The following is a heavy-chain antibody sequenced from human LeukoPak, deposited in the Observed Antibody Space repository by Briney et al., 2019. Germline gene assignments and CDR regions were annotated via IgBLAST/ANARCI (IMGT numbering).Heavy chain of an antibody. CDR1: GFTFSSYS. V-gene: IGHV3-21*01. CDR2: ISSSSSYI. J-gene: IGHJ4*02. Sequence: GGSLRLSCAASGFTFSSYSMNWVRQAPGKGLEWVSSISSSSSYIYYADSVKGRFTISRDNAKNSLYLQMNSLRAEDTAVCYCAREQWLALDYWGQGTLVTVSS. D-gene: IGHD6-19*01. CDR3: AREQWLALDY.